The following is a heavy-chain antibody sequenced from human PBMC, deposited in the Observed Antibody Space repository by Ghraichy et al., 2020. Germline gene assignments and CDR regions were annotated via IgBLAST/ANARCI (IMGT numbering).Heavy chain of an antibody. D-gene: IGHD3-16*01. J-gene: IGHJ5*02. CDR3: SRHSLNFSGSYAWFGP. CDR2: DYYSGIP. CDR1: GGSISRSSYY. Sequence: SETLSLTCTVSGGSISRSSYYWGWIRQPPAKGLEWIGSDYYSGIPSYNQYLKSRVTISVDTSKNQFPLKLTPVTASDTVVYYCSRHSLNFSGSYAWFGPWGEGTLVTVSS. V-gene: IGHV4-39*01.